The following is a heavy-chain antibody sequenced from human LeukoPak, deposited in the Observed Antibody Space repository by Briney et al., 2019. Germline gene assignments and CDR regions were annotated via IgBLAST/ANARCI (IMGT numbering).Heavy chain of an antibody. Sequence: PGGSLRLSCAASGFNFANHAMSWVRQTPGKGLGWVSAISGGGDITYYADSVRGRFTISRDNSKDTLFLQMHSLRPGDTAVYYCVREDTPATANYWGQGTLVTISS. CDR2: ISGGGDIT. CDR3: VREDTPATANY. CDR1: GFNFANHA. V-gene: IGHV3-23*01. D-gene: IGHD2-21*02. J-gene: IGHJ4*02.